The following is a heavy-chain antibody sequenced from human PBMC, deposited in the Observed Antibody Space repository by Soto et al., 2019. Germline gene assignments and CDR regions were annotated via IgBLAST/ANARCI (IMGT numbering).Heavy chain of an antibody. J-gene: IGHJ4*02. CDR3: ARYRDYRNYGYFDS. Sequence: WTWIRQPPGKGLEWIGYIYQSETTNYNASLRSRVTISVDTSKNQFSLRLTSVTAADTAVYFCARYRDYRNYGYFDSWGQGTLVTVSS. V-gene: IGHV4-59*03. D-gene: IGHD4-4*01. CDR2: IYQSETT.